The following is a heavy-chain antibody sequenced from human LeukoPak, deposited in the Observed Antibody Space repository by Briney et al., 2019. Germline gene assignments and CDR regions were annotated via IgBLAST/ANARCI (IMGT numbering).Heavy chain of an antibody. CDR3: ARQRGVTGAFDI. Sequence: SETLSLTCTVSGGSISSHYWSWIRQPPGKGLEWIGYIYYSGSTNYNPSLKSRVTISVDTSKNQFSLNLSSVTAADTAVYYCARQRGVTGAFDIWGQGTVVTVSS. CDR2: IYYSGST. V-gene: IGHV4-59*08. J-gene: IGHJ3*02. D-gene: IGHD3-10*01. CDR1: GGSISSHY.